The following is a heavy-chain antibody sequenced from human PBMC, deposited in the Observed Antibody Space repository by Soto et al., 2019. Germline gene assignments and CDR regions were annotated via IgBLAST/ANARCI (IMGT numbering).Heavy chain of an antibody. Sequence: KSSETLSLTCTVSGGSISSYFWSWIRQPAGKGLEWIGRMSTRGSTNYNPSLKSRVTMSLDTSKNQFSLKLSSVTAADTAVYYCANVLVFFGDSYFGSWGQGTLVTVSS. D-gene: IGHD3-10*01. CDR2: MSTRGST. CDR1: GGSISSYF. V-gene: IGHV4-4*07. CDR3: ANVLVFFGDSYFGS. J-gene: IGHJ4*02.